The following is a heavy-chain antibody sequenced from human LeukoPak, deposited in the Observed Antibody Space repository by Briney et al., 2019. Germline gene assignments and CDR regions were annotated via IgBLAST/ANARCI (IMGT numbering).Heavy chain of an antibody. CDR3: ARHAASGGSGVDY. Sequence: GGSLRLSCAASGFTFSSYGMHWVRQAPGKGLEWVAFIRYDGSNKYYADSVKGRFTISRDDSKNTAYLQMNSLKSEDTAVYYCARHAASGGSGVDYWGQGTLVTVSS. CDR2: IRYDGSNK. J-gene: IGHJ4*02. D-gene: IGHD3-10*01. V-gene: IGHV3-30*02. CDR1: GFTFSSYG.